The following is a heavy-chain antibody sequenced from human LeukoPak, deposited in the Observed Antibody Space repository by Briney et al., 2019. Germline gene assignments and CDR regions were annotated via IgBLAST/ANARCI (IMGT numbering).Heavy chain of an antibody. V-gene: IGHV1-69*04. Sequence: SVKVSCKASGGTFNSYAISWVRQAPGQGLEWMGRIIPTLGIANYAQRFQGRVTITADKSTSTAYMELSSLRSEDTAVCYCARGPYYYGSGSYYNVGYWGQGTLVTVSS. CDR3: ARGPYYYGSGSYYNVGY. D-gene: IGHD3-10*01. CDR1: GGTFNSYA. J-gene: IGHJ4*02. CDR2: IIPTLGIA.